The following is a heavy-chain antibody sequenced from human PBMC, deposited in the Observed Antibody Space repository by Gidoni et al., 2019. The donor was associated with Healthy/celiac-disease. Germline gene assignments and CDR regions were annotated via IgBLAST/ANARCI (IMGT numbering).Heavy chain of an antibody. J-gene: IGHJ5*02. CDR1: GGSFSGYY. CDR2: INHSGST. D-gene: IGHD6-19*01. Sequence: QVQLQQWGAGLLKPSETLSLTCAVHGGSFSGYYWSWIRQPPGKGLEWIGEINHSGSTNYNPSLKSRVTISVDTSKNQFSLKLSSVTAADTAVYYCARGAQIAVAGKGWFDPWGQGTLVTVSS. V-gene: IGHV4-34*01. CDR3: ARGAQIAVAGKGWFDP.